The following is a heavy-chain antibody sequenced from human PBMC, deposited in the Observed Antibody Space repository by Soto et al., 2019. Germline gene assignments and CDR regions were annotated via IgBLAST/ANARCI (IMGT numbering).Heavy chain of an antibody. CDR3: ARGSFSRSSSWVDH. Sequence: SETLSLTCTVSGGSISSGGYYWSWIRQHPGKGLEWIGYIYYSGRTYYNPSLHSRGSIAVDTTENQFSQILTSVTAAETSVYYCARGSFSRSSSWVDHWGRGTLVTVSS. D-gene: IGHD6-6*01. J-gene: IGHJ5*02. CDR1: GGSISSGGYY. CDR2: IYYSGRT. V-gene: IGHV4-31*03.